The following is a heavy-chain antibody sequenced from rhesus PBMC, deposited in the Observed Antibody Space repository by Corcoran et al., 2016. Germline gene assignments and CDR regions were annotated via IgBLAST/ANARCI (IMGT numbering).Heavy chain of an antibody. CDR3: AGDYDY. Sequence: EVQLVESGGGSVKPGGSLRLACAASGFTFGDYWMHWFRQAPGKGLEWISGSDSAGSTTYYADSVKGRFTISRENARNTLHLQMDVLRAEDTAVYYCAGDYDYWGQGVLVTVSS. CDR2: SDSAGSTT. J-gene: IGHJ4*01. CDR1: GFTFGDYW. V-gene: IGHV3-28*02.